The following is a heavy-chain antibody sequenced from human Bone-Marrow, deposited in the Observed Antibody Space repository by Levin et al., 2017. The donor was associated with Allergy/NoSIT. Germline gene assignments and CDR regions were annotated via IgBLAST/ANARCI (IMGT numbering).Heavy chain of an antibody. CDR1: GFNFGSAW. CDR2: IKNDGGTT. CDR3: TTGVVETRHDGY. J-gene: IGHJ4*02. V-gene: IGHV3-15*05. Sequence: KPGGSLRLSCTAAGFNFGSAWMNWVRQAPGKGLEWVGRIKNDGGTTDHAAPVKGRFTISRDDSKSTLYLQMNSLQTEDTAVYYCTTGVVETRHDGYWGQGTEVTVSS. D-gene: IGHD2-15*01.